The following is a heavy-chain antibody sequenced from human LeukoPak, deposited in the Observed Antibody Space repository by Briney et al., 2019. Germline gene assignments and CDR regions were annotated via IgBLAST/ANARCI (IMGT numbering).Heavy chain of an antibody. Sequence: SETLSLTCTVSGGSISSNSYYWGWIRQPPGKGLEWIGSIYYSGSTYYNPSLKSRVTISVDTSKNQFSLKLSSVTAADTAVYYCARQISRDGYNGLAFDIWGQGTMVTVSS. CDR2: IYYSGST. V-gene: IGHV4-39*01. D-gene: IGHD5-24*01. CDR3: ARQISRDGYNGLAFDI. CDR1: GGSISSNSYY. J-gene: IGHJ3*02.